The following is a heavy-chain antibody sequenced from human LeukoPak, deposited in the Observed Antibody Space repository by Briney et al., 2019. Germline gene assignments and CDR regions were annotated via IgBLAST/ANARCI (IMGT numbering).Heavy chain of an antibody. CDR2: IYYSGST. Sequence: SETLSLTCTVSGGSISSYYWSWIRQPPGKGLEWIGYIYYSGSTNYNPSLKSRVTISVDTSKNQFSLKLSSVTAADTAVYYCARSRGVLAAAGTWFDPWGQGTLVTVSS. D-gene: IGHD6-13*01. V-gene: IGHV4-59*01. CDR1: GGSISSYY. J-gene: IGHJ5*02. CDR3: ARSRGVLAAAGTWFDP.